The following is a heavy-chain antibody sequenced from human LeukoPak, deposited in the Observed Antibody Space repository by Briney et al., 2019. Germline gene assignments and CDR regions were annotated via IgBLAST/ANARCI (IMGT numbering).Heavy chain of an antibody. CDR1: GFTFSSYW. CDR3: ALVDGYSNKN. J-gene: IGHJ4*02. D-gene: IGHD5-12*01. CDR2: VKQDGSEK. Sequence: PGGSLRLSCAGSGFTFSSYWMHWVRQAPGKGLEWVANVKQDGSEKYYVDSVKGRFTISRDNAKNSLYLQMNSLRAEDTAVYYCALVDGYSNKNWGQGTLVTVSS. V-gene: IGHV3-7*01.